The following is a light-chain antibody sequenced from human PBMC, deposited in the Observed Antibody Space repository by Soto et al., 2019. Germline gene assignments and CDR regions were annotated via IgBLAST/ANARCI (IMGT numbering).Light chain of an antibody. CDR1: SSNVVGYNY. V-gene: IGLV2-14*01. CDR2: EVS. CDR3: SSYTSSSTWV. Sequence: QSAPPQPASVSGSPRQSITISCTGTSSNVVGYNYVSWYQHHPGKAPNLMIYEVSNRASGVSNRFSVSKSGNTASLTISGLHAEDGADYYCSSYTSSSTWVFGGGTELTV. J-gene: IGLJ3*02.